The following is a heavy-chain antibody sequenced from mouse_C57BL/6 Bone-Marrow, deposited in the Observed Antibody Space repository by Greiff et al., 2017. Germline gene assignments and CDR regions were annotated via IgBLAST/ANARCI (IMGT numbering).Heavy chain of an antibody. V-gene: IGHV5-9-1*02. CDR2: ISSGGDYI. CDR3: TRAFYWYFDV. J-gene: IGHJ1*03. Sequence: EVKVVESGEGLVKPGGSLKLSCAASGFTFSSYAMSWVRQTPEKRLEWVAYISSGGDYIYYADTVKGRFTISRDNARNTLYLQMSSLKSEDTAMYYCTRAFYWYFDVWGTGTTVTVSS. CDR1: GFTFSSYA.